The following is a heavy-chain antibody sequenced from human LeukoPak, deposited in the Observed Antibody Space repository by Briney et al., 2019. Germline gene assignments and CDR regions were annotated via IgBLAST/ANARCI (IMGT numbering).Heavy chain of an antibody. Sequence: GESLKISCQGSGYSFSSYWIGWVRQMPGKGLEWMGIIYPGHSDTKYSPSFQGQVTISADKSISTAYLQWSSLKASDTAMYYCARAPPVGATFDYWGQGTLVTVSS. CDR3: ARAPPVGATFDY. CDR1: GYSFSSYW. J-gene: IGHJ4*02. CDR2: IYPGHSDT. D-gene: IGHD1-26*01. V-gene: IGHV5-51*01.